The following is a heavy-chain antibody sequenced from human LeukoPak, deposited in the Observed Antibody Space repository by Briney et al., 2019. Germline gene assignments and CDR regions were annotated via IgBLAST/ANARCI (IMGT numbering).Heavy chain of an antibody. CDR2: ISACNGNT. D-gene: IGHD3-10*01. Sequence: ASVKVSCKASGYTFTSYGISWVRQAPGQGLEWMGWISACNGNTNYAQKLQGRVTMTTDTSTSTAYMELRSLRSDDTAVYYCARGGSGSLYYYYGMDVWGQGTTVTVSS. J-gene: IGHJ6*02. V-gene: IGHV1-18*01. CDR3: ARGGSGSLYYYYGMDV. CDR1: GYTFTSYG.